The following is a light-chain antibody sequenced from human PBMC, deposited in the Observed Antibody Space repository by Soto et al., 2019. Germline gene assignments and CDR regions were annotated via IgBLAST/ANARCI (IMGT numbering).Light chain of an antibody. V-gene: IGLV7-46*01. J-gene: IGLJ2*01. CDR1: SRAVTSGHF. CDR3: LLIYGGVRV. CDR2: DTI. Sequence: QAVVTQEPSLTVSPGGTITLTCGSSSRAVTSGHFPYWFQQRPGQAPKTLIHDTINRHSWTPARFSGSLLGGKAALTLSGAQPEDEAYYSCLLIYGGVRVFGGGTKPTVL.